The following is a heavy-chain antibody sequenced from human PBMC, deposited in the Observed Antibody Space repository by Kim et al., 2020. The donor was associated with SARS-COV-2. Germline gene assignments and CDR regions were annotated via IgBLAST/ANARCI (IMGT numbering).Heavy chain of an antibody. Sequence: ASVKVSCRASGGTFSSHAISWVRQAPGHGLEWMGGIIPVFGSENYAQKFQGRVTITEDTSTSTAYMELSSLRSEDTVVYYCATSLRYCSTTSCFPFDFWG. CDR2: IIPVFGSE. J-gene: IGHJ4*01. V-gene: IGHV1-69*06. CDR1: GGTFSSHA. CDR3: ATSLRYCSTTSCFPFDF. D-gene: IGHD2-2*01.